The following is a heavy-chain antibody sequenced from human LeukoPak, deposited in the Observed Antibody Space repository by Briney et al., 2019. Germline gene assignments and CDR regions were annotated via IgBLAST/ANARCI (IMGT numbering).Heavy chain of an antibody. Sequence: ASVKVSCKAAGDTISAYSLNWVRQAPGQGLEWMGGIIPIFGRAYYAQNLQGRVTITADKSTSTAYMELSSLGSEDTAIYYCAKGRGRLHVNRGVYNYHYYMEVWGTGTTVIVSS. V-gene: IGHV1-69*06. J-gene: IGHJ6*03. CDR2: IIPIFGRA. D-gene: IGHD3-10*01. CDR3: AKGRGRLHVNRGVYNYHYYMEV. CDR1: GDTISAYS.